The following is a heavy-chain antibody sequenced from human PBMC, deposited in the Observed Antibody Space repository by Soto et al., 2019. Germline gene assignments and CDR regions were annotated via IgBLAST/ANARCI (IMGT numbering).Heavy chain of an antibody. Sequence: ASVKVSCKASGYTFTGYYMHWVRQAPGQGLEWMGWINPNSGGTNYAQKFQGRVTMTRDTSISTAYMELSRLRSDDTAVYYCARVGPWVPYYYDSSPYTFENWFDPWGQGTLVTVS. CDR1: GYTFTGYY. D-gene: IGHD3-22*01. CDR2: INPNSGGT. J-gene: IGHJ5*02. CDR3: ARVGPWVPYYYDSSPYTFENWFDP. V-gene: IGHV1-2*02.